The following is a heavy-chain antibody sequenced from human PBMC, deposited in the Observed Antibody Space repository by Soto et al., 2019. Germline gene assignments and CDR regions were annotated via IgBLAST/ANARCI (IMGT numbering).Heavy chain of an antibody. Sequence: QVHLVQSGAEVKKPGASVKVSCKGSGYGFTTYGITWVRQAPGQGLEWVAWISAPNGNTDYARNLQGRVTVTRDTSTSTAYMELRSLRSDDTAVYYCARGRYGDYWGQGALVTVSS. J-gene: IGHJ4*02. CDR1: GYGFTTYG. D-gene: IGHD1-1*01. CDR3: ARGRYGDY. V-gene: IGHV1-18*01. CDR2: ISAPNGNT.